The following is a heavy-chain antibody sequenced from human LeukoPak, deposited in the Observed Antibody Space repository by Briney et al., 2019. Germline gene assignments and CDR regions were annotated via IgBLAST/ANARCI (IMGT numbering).Heavy chain of an antibody. CDR1: GFTFSSYS. D-gene: IGHD6-13*01. V-gene: IGHV3-21*01. J-gene: IGHJ5*02. Sequence: GSLRLSCAASGFTFSSYSMNWVRQAPGKGLEWVSSISSSSSYIYYADSVKGRFTISRDNAKNSLYLQMNSLRAEDTAVYYCARDPQQQQVLGWFDPWGQGTLVTVSS. CDR2: ISSSSSYI. CDR3: ARDPQQQQVLGWFDP.